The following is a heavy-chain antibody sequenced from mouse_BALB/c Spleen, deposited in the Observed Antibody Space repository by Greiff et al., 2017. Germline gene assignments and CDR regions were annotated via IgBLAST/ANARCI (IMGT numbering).Heavy chain of an antibody. Sequence: QVQLQQSGAELAKPGASVKMSCKASGSTFTSYWMHWVKQRPGQGLEWIGYINPSTGYTEYNQKFKDKATLTADKSSSTAYMQLSSLTSEDSAVYYCARPPFAYWGQGTLVTVSA. CDR2: INPSTGYT. J-gene: IGHJ3*01. V-gene: IGHV1-7*01. CDR1: GSTFTSYW. CDR3: ARPPFAY.